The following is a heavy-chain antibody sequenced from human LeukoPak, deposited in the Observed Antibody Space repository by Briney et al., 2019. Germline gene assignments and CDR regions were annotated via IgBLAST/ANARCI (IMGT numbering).Heavy chain of an antibody. V-gene: IGHV3-23*01. Sequence: VGSLRLSCAASGFTFISYAMSWVRQAPGKGLEWVSAISGSGGSTYYADSVKGRFTISRDNSKNTLYLQMNSLRADDTAVYYCAKDGIAARRIFDYWGQGTLVTVSS. CDR2: ISGSGGST. CDR1: GFTFISYA. CDR3: AKDGIAARRIFDY. J-gene: IGHJ4*02. D-gene: IGHD6-6*01.